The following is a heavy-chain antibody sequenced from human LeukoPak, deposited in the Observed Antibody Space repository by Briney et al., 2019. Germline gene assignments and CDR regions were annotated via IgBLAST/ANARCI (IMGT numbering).Heavy chain of an antibody. CDR2: ISSSSSYI. CDR1: GLTFSSYS. CDR3: ARDARPYCSSTSCYGGY. J-gene: IGHJ4*02. V-gene: IGHV3-21*01. D-gene: IGHD2-2*01. Sequence: GGSLRLSCAASGLTFSSYSMNWVRQAPGKGLGWVSSISSSSSYIYYADSVKGRFTISRDNAKNSLYLQMNSLRAEDTAVYYCARDARPYCSSTSCYGGYWGQGTLVTVSS.